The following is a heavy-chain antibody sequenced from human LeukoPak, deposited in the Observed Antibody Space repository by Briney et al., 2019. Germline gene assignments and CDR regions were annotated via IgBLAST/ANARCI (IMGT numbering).Heavy chain of an antibody. V-gene: IGHV4-38-2*02. Sequence: PSETLSLTCTVSGYSISTGFYWGSIRQPPGRGPEWIGNIHHSGSTYYNPSLRSRVTISVDKSKNQFSLKLSSVTAADTAVYYCARVVGWFGELSPYYYYMDVWGKGTTVTVSS. CDR2: IHHSGST. CDR3: ARVVGWFGELSPYYYYMDV. D-gene: IGHD3-10*01. J-gene: IGHJ6*03. CDR1: GYSISTGFY.